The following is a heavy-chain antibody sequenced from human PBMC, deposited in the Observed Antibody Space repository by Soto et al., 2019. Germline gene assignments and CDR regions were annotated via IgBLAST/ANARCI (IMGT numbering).Heavy chain of an antibody. CDR1: GFTVSSNY. D-gene: IGHD6-13*01. CDR2: IYSGGST. J-gene: IGHJ4*02. Sequence: PGGSLRLSCAASGFTVSSNYMSWVRQAPGKGLEWVSVIYSGGSTYYADSVKGRFTISRDNSKNTQYLQKNSLRAEDTVVYYFARHQTGYSSSWYVVFDYWGQGTLVTVSS. CDR3: ARHQTGYSSSWYVVFDY. V-gene: IGHV3-66*04.